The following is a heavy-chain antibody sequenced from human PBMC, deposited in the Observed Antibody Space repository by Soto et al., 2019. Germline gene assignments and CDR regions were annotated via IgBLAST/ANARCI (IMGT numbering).Heavy chain of an antibody. Sequence: EVQLVESGGDLVQPGGSLRLSCAASGFTFSGHWMHWVRQVPGKGLEWVSRINTDGGSSAYADSVKGRFTISRDNAKNTLYLQVNGRRAEDTAVYYCAREAGYCSRTSCYRRAFDTWGQGTTVTVSS. J-gene: IGHJ3*02. CDR2: INTDGGSS. V-gene: IGHV3-74*03. D-gene: IGHD2-2*01. CDR1: GFTFSGHW. CDR3: AREAGYCSRTSCYRRAFDT.